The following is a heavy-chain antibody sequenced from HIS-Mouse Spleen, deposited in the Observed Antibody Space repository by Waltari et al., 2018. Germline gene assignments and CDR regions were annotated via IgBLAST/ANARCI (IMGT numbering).Heavy chain of an antibody. Sequence: QITLKESGPTLVKPTQTLTLTCTFSGFSLSTSGVGVGWIRQPPGKALEWLALIYWNDDKRYSPSLKSRLTITKDTSKNQVVLTMTNMDPVDTATYYCAHRLPATAPFDYWGQGTLVTVSS. V-gene: IGHV2-5*01. J-gene: IGHJ4*02. CDR2: IYWNDDK. D-gene: IGHD2-2*01. CDR1: GFSLSTSGVG. CDR3: AHRLPATAPFDY.